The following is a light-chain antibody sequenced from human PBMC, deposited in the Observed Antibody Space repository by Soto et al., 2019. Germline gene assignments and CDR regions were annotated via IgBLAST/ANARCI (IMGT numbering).Light chain of an antibody. V-gene: IGKV3-20*01. CDR3: QQFSSYPLT. J-gene: IGKJ4*01. CDR1: QSVSSSY. CDR2: GAS. Sequence: EIVLTQSPGTLSFAPGERATLSCRASQSVSSSYLAWYQQKPGQAPRLLIYGASSRATGIPDRFSGGGSGTDFTLTISRLEPEHFAVYYCQQFSSYPLTFGGGTKVDIK.